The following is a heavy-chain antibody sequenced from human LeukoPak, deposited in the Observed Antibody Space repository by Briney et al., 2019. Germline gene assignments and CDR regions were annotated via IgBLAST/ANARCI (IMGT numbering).Heavy chain of an antibody. CDR2: IRYDGSNK. CDR3: AKDTAATFPTVTTVNWFDP. D-gene: IGHD4-17*01. J-gene: IGHJ5*02. CDR1: GFTFSSYG. V-gene: IGHV3-30*02. Sequence: GGSLRLSCAASGFTFSSYGMHWVRQAPGKGLEWVAFIRYDGSNKYYADSVKGRFTISRDNSKNTLYLQMNSLRAEDTAVYYCAKDTAATFPTVTTVNWFDPWGQGTLVTVSS.